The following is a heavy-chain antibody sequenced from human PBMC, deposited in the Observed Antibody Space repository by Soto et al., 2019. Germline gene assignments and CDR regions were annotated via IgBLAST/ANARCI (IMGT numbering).Heavy chain of an antibody. J-gene: IGHJ6*02. V-gene: IGHV1-69*08. D-gene: IGHD3-16*01. Sequence: QVQLVRSGAEVKKPGSSVRVSCKASGTIFSSYTISWVRQAPGQGHEWMGRIIPILGETNSAQKFQGRVTLTAYKSTNTAEMELNSLRLEDTAVYYCARGLGGRMDDWGQGTTVTVSS. CDR3: ARGLGGRMDD. CDR1: GTIFSSYT. CDR2: IIPILGET.